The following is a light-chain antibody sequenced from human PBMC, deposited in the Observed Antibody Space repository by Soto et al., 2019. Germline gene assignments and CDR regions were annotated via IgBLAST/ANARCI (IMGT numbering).Light chain of an antibody. Sequence: DIQMTQSPSSLSASVGDRVTITCRASQGISHYLAWYQQKPGKVPMLLIYAASTLQSGVPSRVSGSRSGTDFTLTTSSLQPEDVATYYCQKYDSYPLIFGGGTKVEIK. CDR2: AAS. CDR1: QGISHY. J-gene: IGKJ4*01. V-gene: IGKV1-27*01. CDR3: QKYDSYPLI.